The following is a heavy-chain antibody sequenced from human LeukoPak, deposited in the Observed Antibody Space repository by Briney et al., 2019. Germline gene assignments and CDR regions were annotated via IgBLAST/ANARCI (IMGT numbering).Heavy chain of an antibody. CDR3: AKRVGSSGWPDYNYYGMDV. V-gene: IGHV3-23*01. CDR1: GFPFSSYA. D-gene: IGHD6-19*01. Sequence: SGGSLRLSCAASGFPFSSYAMRWVRQAPGKGLEGVSGISGSGGSIQYGGSVKGRFTISRENSKNPLYLQMNSLRAEDTGVYYCAKRVGSSGWPDYNYYGMDVWGQGTTVTVSS. CDR2: ISGSGGSI. J-gene: IGHJ6*02.